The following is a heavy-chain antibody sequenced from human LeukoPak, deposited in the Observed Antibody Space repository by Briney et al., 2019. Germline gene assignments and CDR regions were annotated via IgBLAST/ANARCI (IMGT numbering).Heavy chain of an antibody. D-gene: IGHD3-9*01. V-gene: IGHV4-39*07. CDR1: GGSISSSSYY. J-gene: IGHJ4*02. CDR3: ARKGGILTPFDY. Sequence: PSETLSLTCTVSGGSISSSSYYWSWIRQPPGKGLEWIGEINHSGSTNYNPSLKSRVTISVDTSKNQFSLKLSSVTAADTAVYYCARKGGILTPFDYWGQGTLVTVSS. CDR2: INHSGST.